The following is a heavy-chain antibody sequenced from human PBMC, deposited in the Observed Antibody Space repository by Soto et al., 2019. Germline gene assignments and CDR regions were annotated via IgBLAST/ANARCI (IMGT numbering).Heavy chain of an antibody. V-gene: IGHV1-3*01. CDR2: INAGTGQV. CDR1: GGTFSSYA. CDR3: ARVMTVQAFDI. J-gene: IGHJ3*02. D-gene: IGHD4-17*01. Sequence: ASVKVSCKASGGTFSSYAISWVRQAPGQGLEWMGGINAGTGQVKYSQKFQGRVLITRDTSASTAYMELSSLRSEDTAVYYCARVMTVQAFDIWGQGTMVTVSS.